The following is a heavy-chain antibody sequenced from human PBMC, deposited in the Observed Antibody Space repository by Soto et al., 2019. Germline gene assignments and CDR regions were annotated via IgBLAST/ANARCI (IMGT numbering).Heavy chain of an antibody. CDR2: IVSGSTYT. Sequence: VQLVESGGCLVKPGGSLRLSCAASGFTFSDYYMAWTRQAPGKGLEWIAYIVSGSTYTNYADSVKGRFSISRDNARESLFLEMNSLRANDTAVYYCARVDGESRMDVWGQGTTVSVS. V-gene: IGHV3-11*06. CDR3: ARVDGESRMDV. J-gene: IGHJ6*02. D-gene: IGHD2-21*01. CDR1: GFTFSDYY.